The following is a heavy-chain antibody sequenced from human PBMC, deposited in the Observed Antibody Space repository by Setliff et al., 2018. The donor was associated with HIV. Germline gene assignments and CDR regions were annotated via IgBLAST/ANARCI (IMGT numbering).Heavy chain of an antibody. CDR1: GGSINSTSYY. CDR3: ARDGYSSSWYVISGSFDY. Sequence: NPSETLSLTCTVSGGSINSTSYYWGWIRQPPGKGLEWIGTVYYSGSTYYNPSLKSRVTISVDTSENQFSLKLSSVTAADTAVYYCARDGYSSSWYVISGSFDYWGQGILVTVSS. V-gene: IGHV4-39*07. CDR2: VYYSGST. D-gene: IGHD6-13*01. J-gene: IGHJ4*02.